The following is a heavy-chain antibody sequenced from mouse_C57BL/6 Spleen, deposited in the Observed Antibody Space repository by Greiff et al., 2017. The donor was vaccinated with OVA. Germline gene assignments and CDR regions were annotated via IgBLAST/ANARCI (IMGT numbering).Heavy chain of an antibody. V-gene: IGHV5-9*01. D-gene: IGHD2-5*01. CDR2: ISGGGGNT. CDR3: ASYYSNWFAY. CDR1: GFTFSSYT. Sequence: EVKVVESGGGLVKPGGSLKLSCAASGFTFSSYTMSWVRQTPEKRLEWVATISGGGGNTYYPDSVKGRFTISRDNAKNTLYLQMSSLRSEDTALYYCASYYSNWFAYWGQGTLVTVSA. J-gene: IGHJ3*01.